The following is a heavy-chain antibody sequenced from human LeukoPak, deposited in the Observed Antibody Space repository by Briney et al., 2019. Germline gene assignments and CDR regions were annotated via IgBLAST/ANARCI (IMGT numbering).Heavy chain of an antibody. CDR1: GXTFSKFF. V-gene: IGHV3-48*03. J-gene: IGHJ4*02. CDR3: ARGSTSWYYFDY. D-gene: IGHD2-2*01. Sequence: GGSLRLSCAASGXTFSKFFMSWVRQAPGKGLEWVSYITTSGRTINYADSVKGRFTISRDNAKNSVFLQMSSLRAEDTGIYYCARGSTSWYYFDYWGQGSLVTVSS. CDR2: ITTSGRTI.